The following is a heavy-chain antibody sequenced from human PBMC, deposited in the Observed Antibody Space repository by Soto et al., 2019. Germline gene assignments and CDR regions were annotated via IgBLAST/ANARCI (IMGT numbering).Heavy chain of an antibody. CDR2: INCGNGNT. V-gene: IGHV1-3*01. CDR1: GYTFTSYA. Sequence: ASVKVSCKASGYTFTSYAIQWVRQAPGQRLEWMGWINCGNGNTKYSEKVQGRVTITSDTFASIACMELSSLTSEDTAVYYCAREHDFWSGYSFDFWGQGTVVTVSS. J-gene: IGHJ4*02. CDR3: AREHDFWSGYSFDF. D-gene: IGHD3-3*01.